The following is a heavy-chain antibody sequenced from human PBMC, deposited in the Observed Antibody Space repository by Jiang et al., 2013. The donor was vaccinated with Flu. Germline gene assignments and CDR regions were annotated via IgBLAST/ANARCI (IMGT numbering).Heavy chain of an antibody. CDR1: GDSISSDSYY. V-gene: IGHV4-39*07. Sequence: KPSETLSLTCTVSGDSISSDSYYWVWIRQPPGKGLEWIGSIYYTGSTYYNPSLKRRVTISVDTSNNRLSLKLSSVAAADTAVYYCARAQKYSGFELPYFDFWGQGTLVTVSS. CDR3: ARAQKYSGFELPYFDF. CDR2: IYYTGST. J-gene: IGHJ4*02. D-gene: IGHD5-12*01.